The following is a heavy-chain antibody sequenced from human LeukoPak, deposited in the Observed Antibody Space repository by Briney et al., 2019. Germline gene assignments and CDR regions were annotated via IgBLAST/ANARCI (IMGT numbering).Heavy chain of an antibody. D-gene: IGHD5-18*01. CDR1: GFTFSSYA. CDR2: ISYDGSNK. Sequence: PGRSLRLSCAAFGFTFSSYAMHWVRRAPGKGLEWVAVISYDGSNKYYADSVKGRFTISRDNSKNTLYLQMNSLRAEDTAVYYCARVDTAMVFDYWGQGTLVTVSS. J-gene: IGHJ4*02. CDR3: ARVDTAMVFDY. V-gene: IGHV3-30-3*01.